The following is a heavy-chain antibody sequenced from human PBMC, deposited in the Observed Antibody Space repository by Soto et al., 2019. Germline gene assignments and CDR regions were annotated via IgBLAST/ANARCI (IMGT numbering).Heavy chain of an antibody. Sequence: QVQLQESGPGLVKPSGTLSLTCAVSGDSISSDKWWSWVRQPPGKGLEWIGEIHHSGNSNYNPSLKSRVIRSVDKSNNQFSRKLSSGTDADTAVYYCARGERQQQRDYWGQGTLVTVSS. CDR1: GDSISSDKW. CDR3: ARGERQQQRDY. J-gene: IGHJ4*02. CDR2: IHHSGNS. V-gene: IGHV4-4*02. D-gene: IGHD6-13*01.